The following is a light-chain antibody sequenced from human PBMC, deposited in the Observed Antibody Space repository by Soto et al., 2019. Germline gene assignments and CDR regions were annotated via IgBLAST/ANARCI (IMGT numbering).Light chain of an antibody. J-gene: IGKJ1*01. Sequence: EIVMTQSPATLSVSPGERATLSCRASQSVSSNLAWYQQKPGQAPRLLIYGASTRATGIPARFSGSGSGTEFTLTISSLQSEDFAVYSCQQYNNWPRTFGQWTKV. CDR1: QSVSSN. CDR3: QQYNNWPRT. CDR2: GAS. V-gene: IGKV3-15*01.